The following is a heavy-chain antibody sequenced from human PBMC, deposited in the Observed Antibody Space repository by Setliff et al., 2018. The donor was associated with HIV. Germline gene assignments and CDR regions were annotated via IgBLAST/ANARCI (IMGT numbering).Heavy chain of an antibody. CDR1: GGTFSSYA. V-gene: IGHV1-69*05. Sequence: VASVKVSCKASGGTFSSYAISWVRQAPGQGLEWMGGIIPIFGTANYAQKSQGRVTMTRDTSTSTVYMELSSLRSEDTAVYYCARPYDSSGSHAFDIWGQGTMVTVSS. CDR2: IIPIFGTA. D-gene: IGHD3-22*01. CDR3: ARPYDSSGSHAFDI. J-gene: IGHJ3*02.